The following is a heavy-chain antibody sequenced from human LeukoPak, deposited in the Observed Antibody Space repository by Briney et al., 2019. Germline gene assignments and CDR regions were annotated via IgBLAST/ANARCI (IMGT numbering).Heavy chain of an antibody. V-gene: IGHV5-10-1*01. CDR1: GYSLTNFW. J-gene: IGHJ4*02. CDR2: IDPSDSYT. Sequence: GESLKISCKGSGYSLTNFWIAWVRQMPGKGLEWMGRIDPSDSYTNYSPSFQGHVTISADKSISTAYLQWSSLKASDTAMFYCARPSVDGSGSYPYWGQGTLVTVSS. CDR3: ARPSVDGSGSYPY. D-gene: IGHD3-10*01.